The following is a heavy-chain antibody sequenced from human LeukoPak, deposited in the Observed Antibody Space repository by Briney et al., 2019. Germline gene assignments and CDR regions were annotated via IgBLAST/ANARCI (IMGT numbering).Heavy chain of an antibody. D-gene: IGHD6-6*01. CDR3: ARANRSSSRAFDY. J-gene: IGHJ4*02. CDR1: GGSISSYY. V-gene: IGHV4-4*07. CDR2: IYTSGST. Sequence: SETLSLTCTVSGGSISSYYWSWIRQPAGKGLEWIGRIYTSGSTNYNPSLKSRVTMSVDTAKNKFSLKLSSVTAADPAVYYCARANRSSSRAFDYWGQGNLVTVSS.